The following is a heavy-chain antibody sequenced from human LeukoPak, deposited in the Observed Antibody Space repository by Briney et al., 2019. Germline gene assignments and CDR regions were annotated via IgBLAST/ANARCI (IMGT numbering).Heavy chain of an antibody. J-gene: IGHJ4*02. CDR3: AKVGVATYYFDY. CDR2: ITSTGSPI. D-gene: IGHD2-15*01. V-gene: IGHV3-48*01. CDR1: GLIFKNYG. Sequence: GGSLRLSCAASGLIFKNYGINWVRQAPGKGLEWVAYITSTGSPIYYADSVKGRFTISRDNSKNTLYLQMNSLRAEDTAVYYCAKVGVATYYFDYWGQGTLVTVSS.